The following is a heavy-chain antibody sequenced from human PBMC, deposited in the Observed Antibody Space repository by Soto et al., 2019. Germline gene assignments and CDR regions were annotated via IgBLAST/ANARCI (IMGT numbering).Heavy chain of an antibody. CDR2: ISAHNGNT. CDR1: GYAFTTYG. Sequence: QVHLVQSGAEVKKPGASVKVSCKGSGYAFTTYGITWVRQAPGQGLEWMGWISAHNGNTNYAQKLQGRVTVTRDTSTSTAYMEVRRLSSDDTAVYYCARGSYGDYWGQGALVTVSS. V-gene: IGHV1-18*01. CDR3: ARGSYGDY. D-gene: IGHD1-26*01. J-gene: IGHJ4*02.